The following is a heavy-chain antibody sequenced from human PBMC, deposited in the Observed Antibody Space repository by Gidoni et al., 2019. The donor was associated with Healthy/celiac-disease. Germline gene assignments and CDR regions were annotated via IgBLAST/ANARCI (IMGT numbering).Heavy chain of an antibody. CDR3: ARDADLYGMDV. V-gene: IGHV4-34*01. J-gene: IGHJ6*02. Sequence: QVQLQQWGAGLLKPSETLSLTCAVYGGSFSGYYWSWIRQPPGKGLEWIGEINHSGSTNYNPSLKSRVTISVDTPKNQFSLKLSSVTAADTAVYYCARDADLYGMDVWGQGTTVTVSS. CDR1: GGSFSGYY. CDR2: INHSGST.